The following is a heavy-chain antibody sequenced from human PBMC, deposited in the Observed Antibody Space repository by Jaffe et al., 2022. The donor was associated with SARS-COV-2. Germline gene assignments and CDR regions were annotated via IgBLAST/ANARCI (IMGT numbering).Heavy chain of an antibody. CDR2: IGGSDGLT. CDR3: ARGRGVSDASDYFFVFNS. Sequence: EVQVVESGGGLVQPGGSLRLSCAASGFTFSDYAMSWVRQAPGGGLEWVSGIGGSDGLTKYADSVKGRFTISRDNSKKTLYLQMNSLRAEDTAVYFCARGRGVSDASDYFFVFNSWGQGALVTVSS. CDR1: GFTFSDYA. D-gene: IGHD3-22*01. J-gene: IGHJ5*02. V-gene: IGHV3-23*04.